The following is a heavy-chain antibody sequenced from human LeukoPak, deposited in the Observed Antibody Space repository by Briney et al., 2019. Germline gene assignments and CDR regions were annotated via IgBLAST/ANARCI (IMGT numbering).Heavy chain of an antibody. D-gene: IGHD3-3*01. J-gene: IGHJ6*02. CDR3: ARGALNNYDFWSGYYMVVGGFRGEPSPARPYYYYGMDV. CDR1: GGSISSGDYY. CDR2: IYYSGST. Sequence: PSETLSLTCTVSGGSISSGDYYWGWIRQPPGKGLEWIGYIYYSGSTYYNPSLKSRVTISVDTSKNQFSLKLSSVTAADTAVYYCARGALNNYDFWSGYYMVVGGFRGEPSPARPYYYYGMDVWGQGTTVTVSS. V-gene: IGHV4-30-4*01.